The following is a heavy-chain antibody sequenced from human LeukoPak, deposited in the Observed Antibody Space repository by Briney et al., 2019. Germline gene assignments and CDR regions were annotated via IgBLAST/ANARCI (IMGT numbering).Heavy chain of an antibody. V-gene: IGHV3-33*01. D-gene: IGHD1-26*01. CDR3: ASHSGSYYNY. J-gene: IGHJ4*02. CDR1: GITFRNYC. Sequence: GSLKLFFAGFGITFRNYCKHWVRQAPGKGVEWVAVIWYDGSNKYYADSVKGRFTISRDNSKNTLYLQMNSLRAEDTAVYYCASHSGSYYNYWGQGTLVTVSS. CDR2: IWYDGSNK.